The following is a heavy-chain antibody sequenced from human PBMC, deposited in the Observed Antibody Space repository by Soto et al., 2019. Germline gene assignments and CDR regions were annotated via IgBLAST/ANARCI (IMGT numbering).Heavy chain of an antibody. J-gene: IGHJ6*02. Sequence: QVQLQESGPGLVXPSETLSLSCTVSGGSISSYYWSWFRQSPGKRMEWIGYVHHSWGSSYNPSLQSRVAISLDTSKSQFSLKVTSVTATDTAVYYCARQGFGPLHGLVDVWGQGTTVTVSS. D-gene: IGHD3-10*01. CDR2: VHHSWGS. CDR3: ARQGFGPLHGLVDV. V-gene: IGHV4-59*08. CDR1: GGSISSYY.